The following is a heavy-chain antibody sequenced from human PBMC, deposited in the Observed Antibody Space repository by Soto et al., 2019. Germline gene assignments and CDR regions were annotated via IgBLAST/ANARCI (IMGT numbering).Heavy chain of an antibody. Sequence: GGSLRLSCSASGFSFRTYDVHWVRQAPAKGLEFVAGISPNGAATYYADSVKGRSTISRDNSKNTLYLQMNSLTPDDTAVYYCVKLTDGCGLGTLVTVSS. D-gene: IGHD3-9*01. J-gene: IGHJ4*02. CDR2: ISPNGAAT. CDR3: VKLTDG. CDR1: GFSFRTYD. V-gene: IGHV3-64D*06.